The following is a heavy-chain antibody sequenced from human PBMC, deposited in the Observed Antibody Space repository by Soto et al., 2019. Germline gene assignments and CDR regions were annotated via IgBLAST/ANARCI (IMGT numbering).Heavy chain of an antibody. D-gene: IGHD6-13*01. CDR3: AKDLIIAAAGTSSSFDY. J-gene: IGHJ4*02. Sequence: GGSLRLSCAASGFTFDDYAMHWVRQAPGKGLEWVSGISWNSGSIGYADSVKGRFTISRDNAKNSLYLQMNSLRAEDTALYYCAKDLIIAAAGTSSSFDYWGQGTLVTVSS. CDR2: ISWNSGSI. V-gene: IGHV3-9*01. CDR1: GFTFDDYA.